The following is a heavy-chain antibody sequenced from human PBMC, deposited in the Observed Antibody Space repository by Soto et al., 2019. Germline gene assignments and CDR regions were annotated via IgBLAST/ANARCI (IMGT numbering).Heavy chain of an antibody. J-gene: IGHJ4*02. CDR3: ALTPPIEVAGPDF. CDR2: IYYSGRA. D-gene: IGHD6-19*01. CDR1: GGSISGSHYH. Sequence: PSETLSLTGTVSGGSISGSHYHRGRIRQPPGKGLEWMGSIYYSGRALYKSARLGRVTIAGGTSKNQYSRDQNSGTATDTGVYYCALTPPIEVAGPDFWGQGILVTGPS. V-gene: IGHV4-39*01.